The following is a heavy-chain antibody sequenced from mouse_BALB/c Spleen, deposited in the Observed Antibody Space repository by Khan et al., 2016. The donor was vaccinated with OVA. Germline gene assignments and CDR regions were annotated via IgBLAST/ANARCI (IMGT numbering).Heavy chain of an antibody. CDR1: GYTFTSYV. CDR2: IYPFNDAT. D-gene: IGHD1-1*01. Sequence: VQLKQSGPEVVKPGASVKMSCKASGYTFTSYVMHWVKQKPGQGLEWIGYIYPFNDATKFNEKFNGKATLTSDKSSSTAYMELSSLTSEDSAFYYCSPFGSYYVSFVYWGQGTLVTVSA. CDR3: SPFGSYYVSFVY. J-gene: IGHJ3*01. V-gene: IGHV1S136*01.